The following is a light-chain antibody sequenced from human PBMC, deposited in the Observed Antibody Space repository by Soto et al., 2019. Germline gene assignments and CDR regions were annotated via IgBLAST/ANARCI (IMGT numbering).Light chain of an antibody. V-gene: IGKV1-5*01. CDR3: QQYNSYSTT. J-gene: IGKJ1*01. CDR1: QDISNY. CDR2: DAS. Sequence: DIQMTQSPSSLSASVGDRVTITCQASQDISNYLNWYQQKPGKAPKLLIYDASSLESGVPSRFSGSGSGTEFTLTISSLQPDDFATYYCQQYNSYSTTFGQGTKVDIK.